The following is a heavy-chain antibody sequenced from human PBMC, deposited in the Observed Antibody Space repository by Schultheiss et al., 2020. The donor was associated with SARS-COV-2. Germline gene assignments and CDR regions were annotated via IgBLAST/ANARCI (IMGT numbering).Heavy chain of an antibody. CDR1: GFSFTSYA. V-gene: IGHV3-30-3*01. CDR2: ISYDSTNI. CDR3: ARDLPPLDY. J-gene: IGHJ4*02. Sequence: GGSLRLSCAASGFSFTSYAMNWVRQAPGKGLEWLTLISYDSTNIHYADSVKGRFTISRDNSKNTLYLQMNSLRPEDTAIYYCARDLPPLDYWGQGTLVTVSS.